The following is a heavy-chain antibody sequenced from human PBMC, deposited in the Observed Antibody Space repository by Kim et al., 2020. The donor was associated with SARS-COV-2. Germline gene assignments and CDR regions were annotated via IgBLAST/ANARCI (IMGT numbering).Heavy chain of an antibody. CDR1: GYTLTELS. Sequence: ASVKVSCKVSGYTLTELSMHWVRQAPGKGLEWMGGFDPEDGETIYAQKFQGRVTMTEDTSTDTAYMELSSLRSEDTAVYYCAKAYYYGSGSYFLWWFDPWGQGTLVTVSS. D-gene: IGHD3-10*01. J-gene: IGHJ5*02. CDR2: FDPEDGET. CDR3: AKAYYYGSGSYFLWWFDP. V-gene: IGHV1-24*01.